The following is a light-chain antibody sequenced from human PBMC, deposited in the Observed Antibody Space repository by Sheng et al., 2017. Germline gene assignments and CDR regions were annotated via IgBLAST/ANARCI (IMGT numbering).Light chain of an antibody. CDR1: SSNIGGNA. CDR3: AAWDDSLTAYV. V-gene: IGLV1-44*01. J-gene: IGLJ1*01. CDR2: LNS. Sequence: QSVLTQPPSAAGTPGQRVTISCSGSSSNIGGNAVNWYQQLPGTAPKLLIYLNSQRPSGVPDRFSGSKSGTSASLAISGLQSEDEADYYCAAWDDSLTAYVFGTGTKVTV.